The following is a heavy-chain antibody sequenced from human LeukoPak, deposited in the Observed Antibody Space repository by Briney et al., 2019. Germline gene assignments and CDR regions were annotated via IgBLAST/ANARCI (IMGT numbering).Heavy chain of an antibody. CDR2: IGSTGSTI. CDR1: GFTFSSYE. J-gene: IGHJ4*02. CDR3: ARGPLNYIAVADF. V-gene: IGHV3-48*03. D-gene: IGHD6-19*01. Sequence: TGGSLRLSCAASGFTFSSYEMNWVRQAPGKGLEWVSYIGSTGSTIYYADSVKGRFTISRDNAKNSLYLQMNSLRAEDTAVYYCARGPLNYIAVADFWGQGTLVTVSS.